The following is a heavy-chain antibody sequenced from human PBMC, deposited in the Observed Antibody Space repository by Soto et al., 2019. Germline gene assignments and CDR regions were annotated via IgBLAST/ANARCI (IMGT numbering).Heavy chain of an antibody. D-gene: IGHD3-3*01. CDR3: ARVDLYYDFWSGYYKTGMDV. Sequence: ASVKVSCKASGYTFTSYGISWVRQAPGQGLEWMGWISAYNGNTNYAQKLQGRVTMTTDTSTSTAYMELRSLRSDDTAVYYCARVDLYYDFWSGYYKTGMDVWGQGTTVTVSS. J-gene: IGHJ6*02. CDR2: ISAYNGNT. CDR1: GYTFTSYG. V-gene: IGHV1-18*01.